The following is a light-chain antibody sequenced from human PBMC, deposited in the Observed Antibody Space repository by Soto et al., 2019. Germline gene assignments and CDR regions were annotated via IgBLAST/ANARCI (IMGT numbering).Light chain of an antibody. CDR2: EDN. CDR3: QSYDSSIWV. J-gene: IGLJ3*02. V-gene: IGLV6-57*01. CDR1: SGSIASNY. Sequence: NFMLTQPHSVSASPGKTVTISCTRSSGSIASNYVQWYQQRPGSSPTTVIYEDNQRPSGVPDRFSGSIDSSSNSASLTISGLKTEDVADYYCQSYDSSIWVFGGGTKLTVL.